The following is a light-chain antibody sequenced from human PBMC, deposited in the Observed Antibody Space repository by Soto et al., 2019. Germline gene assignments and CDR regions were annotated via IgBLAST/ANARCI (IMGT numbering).Light chain of an antibody. J-gene: IGLJ2*01. Sequence: QSVLTQPPSASGTPGQMVTISCSGSSSNIGSNTVNWYQQLPGMAPKLLIYNNSQRPSGVPDRFSGSKSGISASLAISGLQSEDEADYYCAAWDDSLRGLEFGGGTKVTVL. V-gene: IGLV1-44*01. CDR1: SSNIGSNT. CDR3: AAWDDSLRGLE. CDR2: NNS.